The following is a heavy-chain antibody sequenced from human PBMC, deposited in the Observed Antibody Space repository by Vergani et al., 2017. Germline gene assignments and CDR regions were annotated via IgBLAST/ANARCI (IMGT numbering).Heavy chain of an antibody. J-gene: IGHJ5*02. CDR2: IYYSGST. CDR3: ARHSTVEWLVKLGWIDP. Sequence: QLQLQASGPGLVKPSATLSLTCSVSGASIRSSNYYWGWIRQPPGKGLEWIASIYYSGSTYYTPSLKSRVTISVDTTKNHFSLKLSSVTAADTAVYFCARHSTVEWLVKLGWIDPWGQGILVTVSS. D-gene: IGHD6-19*01. V-gene: IGHV4-39*01. CDR1: GASIRSSNYY.